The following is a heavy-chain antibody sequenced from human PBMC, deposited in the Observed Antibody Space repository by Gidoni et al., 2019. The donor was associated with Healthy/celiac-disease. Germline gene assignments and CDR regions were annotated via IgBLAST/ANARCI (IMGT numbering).Heavy chain of an antibody. CDR1: TSGYY. V-gene: IGHV4-38-2*02. J-gene: IGHJ6*02. D-gene: IGHD4-17*01. CDR2: IYHSGST. Sequence: TSGYYWGWIRQPPGKGLEWIGSIYHSGSTYYNPSLKSRVTISVDTSKNQFSLKLSSVTAADTAVYYCARAVTTYGYYYGMDVWGQGTTVTVSS. CDR3: ARAVTTYGYYYGMDV.